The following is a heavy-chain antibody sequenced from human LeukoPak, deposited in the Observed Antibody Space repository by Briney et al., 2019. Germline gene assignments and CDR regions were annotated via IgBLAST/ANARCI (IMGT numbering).Heavy chain of an antibody. Sequence: PSETLSLTCTVSGDSISSGDYYWSWIRQPAGKGLEWIGRISSSGSTNYNPSLKSRVTISVDTSKNQFSLKLSSVTAADTAVYYCASHTKAYYYDSSGSDYWGQGTLVTVSS. D-gene: IGHD3-22*01. V-gene: IGHV4-61*02. CDR2: ISSSGST. CDR3: ASHTKAYYYDSSGSDY. J-gene: IGHJ4*02. CDR1: GDSISSGDYY.